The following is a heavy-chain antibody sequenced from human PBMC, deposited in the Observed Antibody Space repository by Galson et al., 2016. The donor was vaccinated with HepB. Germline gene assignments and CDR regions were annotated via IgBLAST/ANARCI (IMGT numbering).Heavy chain of an antibody. CDR2: IFYSGST. D-gene: IGHD3-10*01. V-gene: IGHV4-59*08. J-gene: IGHJ6*02. CDR1: NGSISSYH. Sequence: SATLSLTCIVSNGSISSYHWSWIRQPPGKGLEWIGYIFYSGSTNYNPSLKSRVTISQDTSKNQFSLNLSSVTAADTAVYYCARLSLYYFGSGSHKGDVWGQGTTVTVSS. CDR3: ARLSLYYFGSGSHKGDV.